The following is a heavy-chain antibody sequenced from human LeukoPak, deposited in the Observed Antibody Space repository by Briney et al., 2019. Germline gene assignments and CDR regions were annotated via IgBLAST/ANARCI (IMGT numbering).Heavy chain of an antibody. D-gene: IGHD3-3*01. CDR3: ARGWFGFLEWFNLDY. V-gene: IGHV3-30-3*01. J-gene: IGHJ4*02. Sequence: PGRSLRLSCAASGFTFSSYAMHWVRQAPGKGLEWVAVISYDGSNKYYADSVKGRFTISRDNSKNTLYLQMNSLRAEDTAVYYCARGWFGFLEWFNLDYWGQGTLVTVSS. CDR2: ISYDGSNK. CDR1: GFTFSSYA.